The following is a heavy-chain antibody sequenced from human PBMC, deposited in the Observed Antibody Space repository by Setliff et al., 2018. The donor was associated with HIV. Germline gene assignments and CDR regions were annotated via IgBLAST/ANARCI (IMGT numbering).Heavy chain of an antibody. D-gene: IGHD3-22*01. J-gene: IGHJ3*02. CDR2: RSPIFSTT. CDR1: GDTFTTYV. V-gene: IGHV1-69*05. Sequence: SVKVSCKGSGDTFTTYVVSWVRQAPGQGLEWMGGRSPIFSTTNYAQKFQGRVTITTGESTSRAYMELSSLRSEDTAVYYCAITSRGYSLQRGGAFDIWGQGTLVTVSS. CDR3: AITSRGYSLQRGGAFDI.